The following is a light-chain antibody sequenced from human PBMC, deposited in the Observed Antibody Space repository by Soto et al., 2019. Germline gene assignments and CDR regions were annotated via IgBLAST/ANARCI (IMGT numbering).Light chain of an antibody. CDR2: GAS. J-gene: IGKJ2*02. CDR1: QSVIRTY. V-gene: IGKV3-20*01. Sequence: EIVLTQSPGTLSLSPGERATLSCRASQSVIRTYIAWYQQKPGQAPRLLLYGASSRATGIPDRFSGSGSGTDFTLTITRLEPEDFAVYFCQQYGSSHSTFGQGTKLEIK. CDR3: QQYGSSHST.